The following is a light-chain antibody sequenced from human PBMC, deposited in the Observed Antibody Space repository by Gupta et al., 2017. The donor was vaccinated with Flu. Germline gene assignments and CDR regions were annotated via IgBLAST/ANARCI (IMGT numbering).Light chain of an antibody. Sequence: SALTQPASVSGSPGQSITISCTGTSSDVGGYNYVSWYQQHPGKAPELMIYEVTDRPSGVSNRFSGSKAGNTASLTTSGLQAEDEADYFCASYTTTSTWVFGGGTKLTVL. CDR1: SSDVGGYNY. V-gene: IGLV2-14*01. J-gene: IGLJ3*02. CDR3: ASYTTTSTWV. CDR2: EVT.